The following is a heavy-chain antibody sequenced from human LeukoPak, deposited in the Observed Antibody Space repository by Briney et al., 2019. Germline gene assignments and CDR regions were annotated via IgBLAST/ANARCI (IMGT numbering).Heavy chain of an antibody. J-gene: IGHJ5*02. CDR1: GFTVSSND. CDR2: IYSGGSP. CDR3: AKDRVEGFGELFT. Sequence: GALRLSCAASGFTVSSNDMSWVRQAPEKGLEWVSVIYSGGSPYYADSVKGRFTISRDNSKNTLYLQMNSLRAEDTAVYYCAKDRVEGFGELFTWGQGTLVTVSS. V-gene: IGHV3-53*05. D-gene: IGHD3-10*01.